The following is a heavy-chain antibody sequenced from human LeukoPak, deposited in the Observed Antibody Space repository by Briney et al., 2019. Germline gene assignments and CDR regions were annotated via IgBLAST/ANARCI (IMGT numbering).Heavy chain of an antibody. CDR3: AREWGYSGYDPRFDY. J-gene: IGHJ4*02. Sequence: NPSKTLSLTCAVYGGSFSGYYWSWIRQPPGKGLEWIGEINHSGSTNYNPSLKSRVTISVDTSKNQFSLKLSSVTAADTAVYYCAREWGYSGYDPRFDYWGQGTLVTVSS. D-gene: IGHD5-12*01. CDR2: INHSGST. CDR1: GGSFSGYY. V-gene: IGHV4-34*01.